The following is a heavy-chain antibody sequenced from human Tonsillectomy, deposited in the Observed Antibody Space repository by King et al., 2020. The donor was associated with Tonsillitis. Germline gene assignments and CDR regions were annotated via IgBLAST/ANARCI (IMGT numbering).Heavy chain of an antibody. CDR3: ARDQDSYYDILTGYYTGFDY. CDR2: ISSSSSTI. D-gene: IGHD3-9*01. V-gene: IGHV3-48*01. Sequence: VQLVESGGGLVQPGGSLRLSCAASGFTFSSYSMNWVRQAPGKGLEWVSYISSSSSTIYYADSVKGRFTISRDNAKNSLYLQMNSLRTEDTAVYYCARDQDSYYDILTGYYTGFDYWGQGTLVTVSS. CDR1: GFTFSSYS. J-gene: IGHJ4*02.